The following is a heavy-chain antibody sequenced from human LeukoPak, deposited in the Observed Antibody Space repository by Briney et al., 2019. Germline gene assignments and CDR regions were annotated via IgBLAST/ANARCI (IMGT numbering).Heavy chain of an antibody. J-gene: IGHJ4*02. CDR3: AKATYYYDSSGYYLFDY. D-gene: IGHD3-22*01. CDR1: GFTFSSYA. Sequence: GGSLRLSCAASGFTFSSYAMSWVRQAPGKGLEWVSAISGSGGSTYYADSVKGRFTISRDNSRNTLYLQMNSLRAEDTAVYYCAKATYYYDSSGYYLFDYWGQGTLVTVSS. V-gene: IGHV3-23*01. CDR2: ISGSGGST.